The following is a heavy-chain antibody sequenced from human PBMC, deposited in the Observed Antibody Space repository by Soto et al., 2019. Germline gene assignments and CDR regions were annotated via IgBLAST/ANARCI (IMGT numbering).Heavy chain of an antibody. Sequence: ASVKVSCKAIGYSFTSHYMHWVRQAPGQGLEWMGTIHPGGVNIGYAQKFKGRVTMTKDTSTSTVYMELNSLTSEDTAVYYCARLCSSGWYEPGSYWAQRTLVTVSA. V-gene: IGHV1-46*01. CDR3: ARLCSSGWYEPGSY. CDR2: IHPGGVNI. J-gene: IGHJ4*02. D-gene: IGHD6-19*01. CDR1: GYSFTSHY.